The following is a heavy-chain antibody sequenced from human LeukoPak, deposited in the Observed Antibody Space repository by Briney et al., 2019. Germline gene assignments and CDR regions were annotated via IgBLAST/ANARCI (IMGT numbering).Heavy chain of an antibody. V-gene: IGHV1-69*04. Sequence: SVKVSCKASGGTFSSYAISWVRQAPGQGLEWMGRIIPILGIANYAQKFQGRVTITADKSTSTAYMELSSLRSEDTAVYYCAPQYYDILTGYSDNWFDPWGQGTLVTVSS. CDR2: IIPILGIA. CDR3: APQYYDILTGYSDNWFDP. D-gene: IGHD3-9*01. J-gene: IGHJ5*02. CDR1: GGTFSSYA.